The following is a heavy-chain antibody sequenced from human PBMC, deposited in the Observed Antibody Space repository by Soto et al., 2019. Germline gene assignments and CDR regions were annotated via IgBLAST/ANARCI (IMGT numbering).Heavy chain of an antibody. D-gene: IGHD3-16*01. V-gene: IGHV1-69*13. CDR3: ARDRRAQGDTDYYYGMDV. Sequence: SVKVSCKASGGTFSSYAISWVRQAPGQGLEWMGGIIPIFGTANYAQKFQGRVTITADESTSTAYMELSSLRSEDTAVYYCARDRRAQGDTDYYYGMDVWGQGTTVTVSS. CDR2: IIPIFGTA. CDR1: GGTFSSYA. J-gene: IGHJ6*02.